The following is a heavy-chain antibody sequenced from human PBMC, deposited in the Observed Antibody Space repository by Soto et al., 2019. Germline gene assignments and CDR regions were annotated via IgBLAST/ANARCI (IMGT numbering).Heavy chain of an antibody. J-gene: IGHJ4*02. Sequence: QVQLVQYGAEVKKPGASVKVSCKASGYTFTNSDINWVRQAPGQGLEWMGWMNPDSGHAAYAQKFQGRVTLTTSTSTSTVYMEMRSLGSDDTAVYYCARRPYCSGVICYYGLDNWGQGTLVTVSS. V-gene: IGHV1-8*01. CDR2: MNPDSGHA. D-gene: IGHD3-10*01. CDR3: ARRPYCSGVICYYGLDN. CDR1: GYTFTNSD.